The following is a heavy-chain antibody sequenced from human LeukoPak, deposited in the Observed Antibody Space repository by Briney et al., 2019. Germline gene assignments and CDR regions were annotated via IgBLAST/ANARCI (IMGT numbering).Heavy chain of an antibody. Sequence: GGSLRLSCAASGFNFSSHWMSWGRQAPGKGLVWVGNIKKDGGEIFYAKSVKGRFPISRDTAKNTLYTQMNSLRAEDTAVYYCARVSGALAPFDYWGQGTLVTVSS. J-gene: IGHJ4*02. V-gene: IGHV3-7*01. CDR2: IKKDGGEI. CDR1: GFNFSSHW. CDR3: ARVSGALAPFDY. D-gene: IGHD3-10*01.